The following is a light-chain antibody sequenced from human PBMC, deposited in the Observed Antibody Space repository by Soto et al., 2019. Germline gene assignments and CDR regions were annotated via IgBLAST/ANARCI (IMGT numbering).Light chain of an antibody. CDR1: QSISRW. Sequence: IQMTQSPSTLSASVGDRVTITCRASQSISRWLAWYQQKPGRAPKVLLYDASSLDSRVASRFSGRSAGTESPPTISSLHPDDSATYYCQQYNSYFQTFGQGTKVDIK. CDR3: QQYNSYFQT. V-gene: IGKV1-5*01. J-gene: IGKJ1*01. CDR2: DAS.